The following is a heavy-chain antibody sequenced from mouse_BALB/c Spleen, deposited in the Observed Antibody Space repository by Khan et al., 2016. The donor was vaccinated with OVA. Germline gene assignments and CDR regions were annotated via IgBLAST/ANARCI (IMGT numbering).Heavy chain of an antibody. V-gene: IGHV3-2*02. J-gene: IGHJ2*01. Sequence: EVQLQESGPGLVKPSQSLSLTCTVTGYSITTDYAWNWIRQFPGKKLEWMGFISYSGNTKYNPSLKSRISITRDTSKNQFFLQLKSVTTEDTAIYYWGRVYGGDFDYWGQGTTLTVSS. D-gene: IGHD1-1*01. CDR2: ISYSGNT. CDR1: GYSITTDYA. CDR3: GRVYGGDFDY.